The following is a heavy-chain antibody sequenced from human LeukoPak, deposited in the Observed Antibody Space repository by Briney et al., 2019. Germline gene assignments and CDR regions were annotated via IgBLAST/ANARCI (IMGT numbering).Heavy chain of an antibody. CDR2: ISSGGGST. J-gene: IGHJ4*02. V-gene: IGHV3-23*01. CDR3: AKGRDY. Sequence: GGSLRLSCAASGFTFSTYGMSWVRQAPGKGLEWVSGISSGGGSTYYADSVKGRFTISRDNSKNTLYLQMTSLRAEDTAVYYCAKGRDYWGQGTLVTVSS. CDR1: GFTFSTYG.